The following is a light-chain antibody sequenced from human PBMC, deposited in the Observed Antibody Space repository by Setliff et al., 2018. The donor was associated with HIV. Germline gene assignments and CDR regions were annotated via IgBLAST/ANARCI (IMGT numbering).Light chain of an antibody. CDR2: DVS. CDR1: SSDVGGYDF. CDR3: ASYSSPATYV. J-gene: IGLJ1*01. Sequence: QSVLTQPASVSGSPGQSIPISCIGTSSDVGGYDFVSWYQQRPGKAPKLIIFDVSERPSGVSHRFSGSKSGNTASLTISGLQTEDEADYFCASYSSPATYVFGIGTKVTVL. V-gene: IGLV2-14*03.